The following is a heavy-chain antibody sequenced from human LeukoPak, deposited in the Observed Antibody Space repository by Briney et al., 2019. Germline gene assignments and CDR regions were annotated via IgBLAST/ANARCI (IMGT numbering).Heavy chain of an antibody. CDR3: AREKGNYFDY. Sequence: PSETLSLTCTVSGGSISSYYWSWMRQPPGKGLEWIGYVFHSGSTNYNPSLKSRVTISVDTSKNQFSLKLSSVTAADTAVYYCAREKGNYFDYWGQGTLVTVSS. CDR1: GGSISSYY. V-gene: IGHV4-59*12. CDR2: VFHSGST. J-gene: IGHJ4*02.